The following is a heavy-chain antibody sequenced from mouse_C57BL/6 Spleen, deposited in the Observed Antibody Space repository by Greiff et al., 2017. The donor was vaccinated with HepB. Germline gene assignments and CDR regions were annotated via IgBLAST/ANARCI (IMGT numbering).Heavy chain of an antibody. V-gene: IGHV5-9-1*02. Sequence: EVQLVESGEGLVKPGGSLKLSCAASGFTFSSYAMSWVRQTPEKRLEWVAYISSGGDYIYYADTVKGRFTISRDNARNTLYLQMSSLKSEDTAIYYCTRVDYEWFAYWGQGTLVTVSA. J-gene: IGHJ3*01. CDR3: TRVDYEWFAY. CDR1: GFTFSSYA. CDR2: ISSGGDYI. D-gene: IGHD2-4*01.